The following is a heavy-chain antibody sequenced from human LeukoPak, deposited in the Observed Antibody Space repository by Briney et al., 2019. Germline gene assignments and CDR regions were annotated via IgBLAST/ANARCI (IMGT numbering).Heavy chain of an antibody. D-gene: IGHD3-3*01. CDR2: ISWNSGSI. J-gene: IGHJ6*03. Sequence: GGSLRLSCAASGSTFDDYAMHWVRQAPGKGLEWVSGISWNSGSIGYADSVKGRFTISRDNAKNSLYLQMNSLRAEDTALYYCAKDRGDFWSGYLDVWGKGTTVTVSS. CDR1: GSTFDDYA. CDR3: AKDRGDFWSGYLDV. V-gene: IGHV3-9*01.